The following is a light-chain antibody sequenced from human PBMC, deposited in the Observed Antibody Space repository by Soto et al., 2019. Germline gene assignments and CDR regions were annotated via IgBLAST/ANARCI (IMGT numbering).Light chain of an antibody. Sequence: EIVLTQSPGTLSLSPGERATLSCRASQSLTSNYLAWYQQKPGQAPRLLISGTSNRATGIPDRFSGSGSGTDFTLTISRLEPDDFAVYYCQQYGDSVFTFGPGTTEDIK. J-gene: IGKJ3*01. V-gene: IGKV3-20*01. CDR1: QSLTSNY. CDR2: GTS. CDR3: QQYGDSVFT.